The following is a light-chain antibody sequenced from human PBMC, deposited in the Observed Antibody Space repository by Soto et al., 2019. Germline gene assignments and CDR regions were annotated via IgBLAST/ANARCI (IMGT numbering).Light chain of an antibody. V-gene: IGKV1-39*01. J-gene: IGKJ2*01. CDR1: QTISSY. CDR2: AAS. Sequence: DIQMTQSPSPLSASVGDRVTITCRASQTISSYLNWYQQKPGKAPKLLIYAASSLQSGVPSRFSGSGSGIDFTLTISSLQPEDFAIYYCQQSYNTPQYTFGQGTELEIK. CDR3: QQSYNTPQYT.